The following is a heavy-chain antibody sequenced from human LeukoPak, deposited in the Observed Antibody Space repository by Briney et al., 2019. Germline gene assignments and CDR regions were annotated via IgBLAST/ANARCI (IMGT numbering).Heavy chain of an antibody. CDR1: GGSFSGYY. J-gene: IGHJ4*02. Sequence: PSETLSLTCAIYGGSFSGYYWSWIRQPPGKGLEWIGEINHSGSTNYNPSLKSRVTISVDTSKNQFSLKLSSVTAADTALYYCARGLRTPGGYWGQGTLVTVSS. D-gene: IGHD3-16*01. CDR2: INHSGST. CDR3: ARGLRTPGGY. V-gene: IGHV4-34*01.